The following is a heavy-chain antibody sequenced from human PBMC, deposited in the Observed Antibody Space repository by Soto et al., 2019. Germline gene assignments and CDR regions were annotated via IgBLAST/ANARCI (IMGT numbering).Heavy chain of an antibody. CDR2: FIPMFNRP. Sequence: QVQLVQSGAEVKKPGSSVKVSCKASGGTFSSYAISWVRQAPGQGLEWMGGFIPMFNRPHSARKFQGRVKITADESTSTAYMHLSSMRSEDTAVDYCARGQFHHVSNYYYALDVWGQGTTVTVSS. J-gene: IGHJ6*02. CDR1: GGTFSSYA. V-gene: IGHV1-69*01. CDR3: ARGQFHHVSNYYYALDV.